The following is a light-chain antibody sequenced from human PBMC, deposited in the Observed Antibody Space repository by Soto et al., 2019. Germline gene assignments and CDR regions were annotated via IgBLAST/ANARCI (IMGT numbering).Light chain of an antibody. CDR1: SSDVGGYNY. V-gene: IGLV2-14*01. J-gene: IGLJ2*01. Sequence: QSALTQPPSASGSPGQSVTISCTGTSSDVGGYNYVSWYQQHPGKAPKLMIYEVSNRPSRVSNRFSGSKSGNTASLTISGLQAEDEADYYCCSYTSSTTPLFGGGTKLTVL. CDR3: CSYTSSTTPL. CDR2: EVS.